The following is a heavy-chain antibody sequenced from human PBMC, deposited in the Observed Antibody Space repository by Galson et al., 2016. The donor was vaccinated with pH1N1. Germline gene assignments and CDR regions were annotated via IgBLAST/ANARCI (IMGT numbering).Heavy chain of an antibody. Sequence: SVKVSCKASGYTFPTYAMHWVRQAPGQGLDWVGVIKPSGGDTSYAQNFQGRVTITRDRSTSTVYMQLSSLRSGDTAVYYCARKFVSSNSCVFDYWGQGTLVSVTS. CDR3: ARKFVSSNSCVFDY. V-gene: IGHV1-46*01. J-gene: IGHJ4*02. D-gene: IGHD2-21*01. CDR1: GYTFPTYA. CDR2: IKPSGGDT.